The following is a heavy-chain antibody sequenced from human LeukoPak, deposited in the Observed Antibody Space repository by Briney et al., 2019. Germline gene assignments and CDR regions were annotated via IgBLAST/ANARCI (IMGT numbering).Heavy chain of an antibody. D-gene: IGHD6-13*01. V-gene: IGHV3-74*01. Sequence: PGGSLRLSCAASGFTFSSYWMHWVRQAPGKGLVWVSRINSDGSITTYADSVKGRFTISRDNAKNTLYLQMNSLRAEDTAVYYCARDFRSSWYELDCWGQGTLVTVSS. CDR1: GFTFSSYW. CDR3: ARDFRSSWYELDC. CDR2: INSDGSIT. J-gene: IGHJ4*02.